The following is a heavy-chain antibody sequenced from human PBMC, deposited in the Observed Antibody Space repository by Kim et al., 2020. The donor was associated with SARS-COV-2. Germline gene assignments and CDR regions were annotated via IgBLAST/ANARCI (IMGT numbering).Heavy chain of an antibody. J-gene: IGHJ4*02. CDR3: AREEYSSSWFFTVGVDY. D-gene: IGHD6-13*01. Sequence: VKGRFTISRDNSKNTLYLQMNSLRAEDTAVYYCAREEYSSSWFFTVGVDYWGQGTLVTVSS. V-gene: IGHV3-30*01.